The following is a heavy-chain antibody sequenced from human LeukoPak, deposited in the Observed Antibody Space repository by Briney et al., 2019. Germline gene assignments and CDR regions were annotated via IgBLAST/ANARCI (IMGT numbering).Heavy chain of an antibody. J-gene: IGHJ3*02. D-gene: IGHD3-10*01. V-gene: IGHV4-39*01. CDR3: ARLNIITMVRGVSSAFDI. CDR2: IYYSGST. CDR1: GGSISSSRYY. Sequence: PSETLSLTCTVSGGSISSSRYYWGWIRQPPGKGLEWIGSIYYSGSTYYNPSLKSRVTISVDTSKNQFSLKLSSVTAADTAVYYCARLNIITMVRGVSSAFDIWGQGTMVTVSS.